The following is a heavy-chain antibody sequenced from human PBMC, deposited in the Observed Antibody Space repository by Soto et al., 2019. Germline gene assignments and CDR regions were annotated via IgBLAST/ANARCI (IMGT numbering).Heavy chain of an antibody. J-gene: IGHJ5*02. V-gene: IGHV1-46*01. CDR2: INPSGGST. CDR1: GYTFTSYY. CDR3: ARKAPYSSSWYWWFDP. Sequence: GASVKVSCKASGYTFTSYYMHWVRQAPGQGLEWMGIINPSGGSTSYAQKFQGRVTMTRDTSTSTVYMELSSLRSEDTAVYYCARKAPYSSSWYWWFDPWGQGTLVTVSS. D-gene: IGHD6-13*01.